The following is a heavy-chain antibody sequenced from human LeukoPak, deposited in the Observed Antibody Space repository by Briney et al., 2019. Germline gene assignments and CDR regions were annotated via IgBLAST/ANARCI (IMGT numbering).Heavy chain of an antibody. CDR3: AKARYCSGTTCYAYYFDY. J-gene: IGHJ4*02. CDR2: ITGSGDTT. CDR1: GITFASYA. V-gene: IGHV3-23*01. D-gene: IGHD2-2*01. Sequence: GGSLRLSCAAPGITFASYAMSWVRQAPGKGLEWVSTITGSGDTTYYADSVKGRFTISRDTSKNILYLQMNSLRAEDTAVYYCAKARYCSGTTCYAYYFDYWGQGTLVTVSS.